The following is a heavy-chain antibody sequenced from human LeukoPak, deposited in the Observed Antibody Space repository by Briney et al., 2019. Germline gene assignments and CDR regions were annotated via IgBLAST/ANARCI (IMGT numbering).Heavy chain of an antibody. V-gene: IGHV3-53*04. J-gene: IGHJ4*02. CDR3: ARVGSGWYDFDY. D-gene: IGHD6-19*01. CDR1: GFTVSSNY. Sequence: GGSLRLSCTASGFTVSSNYMSWVRQAPGKGLEWVSVIYSGSSSTYYTDSVKGRFTISRHNSKNTLYLQMNSLRAEDTAVYYCARVGSGWYDFDYWGQGTLVTVSS. CDR2: IYSGSSST.